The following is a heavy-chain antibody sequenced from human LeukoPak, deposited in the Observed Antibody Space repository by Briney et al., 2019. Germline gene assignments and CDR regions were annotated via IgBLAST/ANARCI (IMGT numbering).Heavy chain of an antibody. CDR3: ARDTSGYTFDD. V-gene: IGHV3-21*01. D-gene: IGHD5-12*01. J-gene: IGHJ4*02. CDR2: ISATSNYI. CDR1: GFTFSSYS. Sequence: KPGGSLRLSCAASGFTFSSYSMNWVRQAPGKGLEWVSSISATSNYIYYADSVKGRFTISRDNAKNSLYLQMNSLRAEDTAVYYCARDTSGYTFDDWGQGTLVTASS.